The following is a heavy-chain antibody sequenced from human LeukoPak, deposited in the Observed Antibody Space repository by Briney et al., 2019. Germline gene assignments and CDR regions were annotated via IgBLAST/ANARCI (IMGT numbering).Heavy chain of an antibody. D-gene: IGHD6-13*01. Sequence: GGSLRLSCAASGFTVGSNYMSWVRQAPGKGLEWVSVIYSGGSTYYADSVKGRFTISRDNSKNTLYLQMNSLRAEDTAVYYCARGRAGYAFDIWGQGTMVTVSS. V-gene: IGHV3-53*01. J-gene: IGHJ3*02. CDR3: ARGRAGYAFDI. CDR2: IYSGGST. CDR1: GFTVGSNY.